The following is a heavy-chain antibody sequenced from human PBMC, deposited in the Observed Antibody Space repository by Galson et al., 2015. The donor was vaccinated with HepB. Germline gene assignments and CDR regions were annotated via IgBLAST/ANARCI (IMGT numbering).Heavy chain of an antibody. CDR1: GGTFSSYA. J-gene: IGHJ4*02. CDR3: ARSMTTVTTGGFDY. Sequence: SVKVSCKASGGTFSSYAISWVRQAPGQGLEWMGGTIPIFGFTTYAQKFQGRVTITADESTSTANMELSSLRSEDTAVYYCARSMTTVTTGGFDYWGPGTLVTVSS. CDR2: TIPIFGFT. D-gene: IGHD4-17*01. V-gene: IGHV1-69*13.